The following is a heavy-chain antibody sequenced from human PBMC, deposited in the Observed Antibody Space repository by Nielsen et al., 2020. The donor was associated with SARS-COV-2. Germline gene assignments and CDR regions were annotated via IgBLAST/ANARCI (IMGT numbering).Heavy chain of an antibody. CDR2: MCDDGGRT. D-gene: IGHD2-15*01. CDR1: GFPFGSYA. CDR3: AKWGRCRGGSCFDH. J-gene: IGHJ5*02. Sequence: GGSLRLSCAASGFPFGSYAMSWVRQAPGKGLEWVSAMCDDGGRTQYADFVRGRFTISRDNFKSMLCLQMDSLGAEDTAVYFCAKWGRCRGGSCFDHWGQGTLVTVSS. V-gene: IGHV3-23*01.